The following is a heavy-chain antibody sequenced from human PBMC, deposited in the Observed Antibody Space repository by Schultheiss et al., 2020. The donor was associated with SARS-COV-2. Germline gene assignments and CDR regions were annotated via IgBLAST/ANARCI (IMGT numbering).Heavy chain of an antibody. CDR2: ISAYNGNT. D-gene: IGHD2-2*01. V-gene: IGHV1-18*01. J-gene: IGHJ3*02. CDR3: ARVGPQLLAAAGAFDI. Sequence: ASVKVSCKASGYTFTSYGITWVRQAPGQGLEWMGWISAYNGNTNYAQKFQGRVTMTRDTSTSTVYMELSSLRSEDTAVYYCARVGPQLLAAAGAFDIWGQGTMVTVSS. CDR1: GYTFTSYG.